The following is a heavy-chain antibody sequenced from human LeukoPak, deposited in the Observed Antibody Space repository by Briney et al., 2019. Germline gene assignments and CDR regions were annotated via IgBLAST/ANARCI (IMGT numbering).Heavy chain of an antibody. Sequence: SVTVSFKTSGGIFIKYGITWVRQAPGQGLEWMGRITAIEDKPKYAQKFQGRIKITADKSTSTAYMELSSLRKEDTGIYYCARVKVDVDIVATITYYGMDVWGQGTTVTVSS. J-gene: IGHJ6*02. CDR2: ITAIEDKP. D-gene: IGHD5-12*01. CDR3: ARVKVDVDIVATITYYGMDV. V-gene: IGHV1-69*04. CDR1: GGIFIKYG.